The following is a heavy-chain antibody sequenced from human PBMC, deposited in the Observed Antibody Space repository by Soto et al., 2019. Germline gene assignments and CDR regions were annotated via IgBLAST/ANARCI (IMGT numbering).Heavy chain of an antibody. CDR1: GGSISSYY. CDR2: IYYSGST. D-gene: IGHD6-19*01. J-gene: IGHJ4*02. Sequence: SETLSLTCTVSGGSISSYYWSWIRQPPGKGLEWIGYIYYSGSTNYNPSLKGRVTISVDTSKNQFSLKLSSVTAADTAVYYCARGGQWLSWGTFDYWGQGTLVTVSS. V-gene: IGHV4-59*01. CDR3: ARGGQWLSWGTFDY.